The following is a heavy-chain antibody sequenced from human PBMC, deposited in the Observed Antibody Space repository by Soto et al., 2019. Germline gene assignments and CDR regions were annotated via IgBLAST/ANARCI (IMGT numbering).Heavy chain of an antibody. CDR2: ISSSSSYI. D-gene: IGHD3-16*01. V-gene: IGHV3-21*01. J-gene: IGHJ4*02. CDR3: ASDAYYDYIWGSPSPTDY. CDR1: GFTFSSYS. Sequence: GGSLRLSCAASGFTFSSYSMNWVRQAPGKGLEWVSSISSSSSYIYYADSVKGRFTISRDNAKNSLYLQMNSLRAEDTAVYYCASDAYYDYIWGSPSPTDYWGQGTLVTVSS.